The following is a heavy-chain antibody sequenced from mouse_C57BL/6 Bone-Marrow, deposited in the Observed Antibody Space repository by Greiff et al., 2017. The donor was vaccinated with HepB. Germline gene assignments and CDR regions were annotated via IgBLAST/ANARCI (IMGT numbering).Heavy chain of an antibody. D-gene: IGHD2-4*01. CDR2: IRLKSDNYAT. Sequence: EVKLEESGGGLVQPGGSMKLSCVASGFTFSNYWMNWVRQSPEKGLEWVAQIRLKSDNYATHYAESVKGRFTISRDDSKSSVYLQMNNVSAEDTGIYYCTRNIIYYDYDGFAYWGQGTLVTVSA. CDR1: GFTFSNYW. CDR3: TRNIIYYDYDGFAY. J-gene: IGHJ3*01. V-gene: IGHV6-3*01.